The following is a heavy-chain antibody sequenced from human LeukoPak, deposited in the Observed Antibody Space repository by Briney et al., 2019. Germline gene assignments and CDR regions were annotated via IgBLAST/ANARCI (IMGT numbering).Heavy chain of an antibody. CDR3: ARDSSSSFDY. J-gene: IGHJ4*02. Sequence: PSETLSLTCTVSGGSISTSGYYWGWIRQPPGKGLEWIGSIYYSGSAYYNPPLKSRVTISVDTSKNHFSLKLSSVTAADTAVYYCARDSSSSFDYWGQGTLVTVSS. CDR2: IYYSGSA. V-gene: IGHV4-39*07. CDR1: GGSISTSGYY. D-gene: IGHD2-2*01.